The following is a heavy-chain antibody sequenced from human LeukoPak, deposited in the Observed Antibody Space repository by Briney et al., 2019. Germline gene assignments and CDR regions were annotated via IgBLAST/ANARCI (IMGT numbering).Heavy chain of an antibody. CDR1: GYVFTGYY. V-gene: IGHV1-18*01. D-gene: IGHD1-1*01. Sequence: GASVKVSCKASGYVFTGYYIHWVRQAPGQGLEWMGWINAYNGNTKYAQKFQGRVTMTTDTSTSTASMELRSLRSDDTAVYYCARDGSRGYYYMDVWGKGTTVTVSS. J-gene: IGHJ6*03. CDR3: ARDGSRGYYYMDV. CDR2: INAYNGNT.